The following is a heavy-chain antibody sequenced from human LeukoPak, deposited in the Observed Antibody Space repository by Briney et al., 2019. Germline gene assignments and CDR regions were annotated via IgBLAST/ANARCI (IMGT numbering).Heavy chain of an antibody. Sequence: SETLSLTCTVSGGSISSYYWSWIRQPPGKGLEWIGEINHSGSTNYNPSLKSRVTISVDTSKKQFSLKLSSVTAADTAVYYCYYGDYYFDYWGQGTLVTVSS. CDR2: INHSGST. CDR1: GGSISSYY. J-gene: IGHJ4*02. V-gene: IGHV4-34*01. D-gene: IGHD4-17*01. CDR3: YYGDYYFDY.